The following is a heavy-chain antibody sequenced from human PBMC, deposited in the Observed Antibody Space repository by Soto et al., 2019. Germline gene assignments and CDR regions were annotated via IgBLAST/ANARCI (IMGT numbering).Heavy chain of an antibody. CDR3: AKKVNSRPGSQYFDS. J-gene: IGHJ4*02. Sequence: EVQLLESGGGLVQPGGSLRLSCAASGFTFSSYSMSWVRQAPGEGLEWVSGFRTSGDGGTTYYADSVKGRFTISRDNSKNMLFLQMNSLRADDTAIYYCAKKVNSRPGSQYFDSWGQGTLVTVSS. D-gene: IGHD3-10*01. CDR1: GFTFSSYS. V-gene: IGHV3-23*01. CDR2: FRTSGDGGTT.